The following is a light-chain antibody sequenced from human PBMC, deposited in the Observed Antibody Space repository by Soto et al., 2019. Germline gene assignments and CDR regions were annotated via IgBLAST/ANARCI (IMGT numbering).Light chain of an antibody. CDR3: QSYDSSLNGYV. J-gene: IGLJ1*01. V-gene: IGLV1-40*01. CDR2: ANN. Sequence: QSLLTQPPPGSGAPGQRVTIPCTGSSSNIGGASDLHWDQQLPGSAPNLLIYANNYRPSGGPDRFSCSKYGTSASLPITGLQAEDEADYYCQSYDSSLNGYVFGTGSKVTGL. CDR1: SSNIGGASD.